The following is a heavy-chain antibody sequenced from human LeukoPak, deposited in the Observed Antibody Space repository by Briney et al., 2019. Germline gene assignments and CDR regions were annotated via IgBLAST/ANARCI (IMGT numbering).Heavy chain of an antibody. CDR3: AKAYSSGCLDY. V-gene: IGHV3-23*01. Sequence: PGGSLRLCCAASGFTFSSYAMNWVHQAPGRGLEWVSAISGSGGSTYYADSVKGRFTISRDNSKNTLCLQMNSLRAEDTAVYYCAKAYSSGCLDYWGQGTLVTVSS. J-gene: IGHJ4*02. CDR2: ISGSGGST. CDR1: GFTFSSYA. D-gene: IGHD6-19*01.